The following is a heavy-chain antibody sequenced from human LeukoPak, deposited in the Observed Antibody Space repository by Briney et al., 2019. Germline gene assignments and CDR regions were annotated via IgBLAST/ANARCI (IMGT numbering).Heavy chain of an antibody. CDR1: GFTFSSYA. Sequence: GGSLRLSCAASGFTFSSYAMSWVRQAPGKGLEWVSAISGSGGSTYYADSVKGRVTISRDNSKNTLYLQMNSLRAEDTAVYYCAKMPNSRIGYFQHWGQGTLVTVSS. CDR3: AKMPNSRIGYFQH. CDR2: ISGSGGST. V-gene: IGHV3-23*01. J-gene: IGHJ1*01. D-gene: IGHD2/OR15-2a*01.